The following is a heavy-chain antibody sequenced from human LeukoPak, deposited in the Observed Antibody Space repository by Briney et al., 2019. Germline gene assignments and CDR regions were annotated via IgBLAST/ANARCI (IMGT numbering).Heavy chain of an antibody. CDR1: GNTFISDE. CDR3: ARNVGHFYYDGSGSELYYYYLDV. V-gene: IGHV1-8*02. J-gene: IGHJ6*03. Sequence: GASVKVSCKASGNTFISDEINWVRQATGQGLEWKGWMSANSGNAASAQKFQGRLTMTRSTSISTAYMELSSLNSDDTAVYYCARNVGHFYYDGSGSELYYYYLDVWGKGTTVTVSS. CDR2: MSANSGNA. D-gene: IGHD3-22*01.